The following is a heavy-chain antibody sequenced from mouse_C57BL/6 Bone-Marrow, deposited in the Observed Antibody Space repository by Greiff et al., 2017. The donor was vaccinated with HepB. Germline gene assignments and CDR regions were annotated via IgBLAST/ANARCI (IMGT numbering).Heavy chain of an antibody. CDR2: ISDGGSYT. Sequence: EVHLVESGGGLVKPGGSLKLSCAASGFTFSSYAMSWVRQTPEKRLEWVATISDGGSYTYYPDNVKGRFTISRDNAKNNLYLQMSHLKSEDTAMYYCARGALRFAYWGQGTLVTVSA. D-gene: IGHD2-1*01. V-gene: IGHV5-4*01. CDR1: GFTFSSYA. CDR3: ARGALRFAY. J-gene: IGHJ3*01.